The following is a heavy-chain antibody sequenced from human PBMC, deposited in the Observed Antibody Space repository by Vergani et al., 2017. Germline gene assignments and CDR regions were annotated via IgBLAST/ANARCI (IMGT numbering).Heavy chain of an antibody. CDR2: INHSGST. J-gene: IGHJ1*01. CDR1: GGSFSGYY. D-gene: IGHD2-15*01. Sequence: QVQLQQWGAGLLKPSETLSLTCAVYGGSFSGYYWSWIRQPPGKGLEWIGEINHSGSTNYNPSLKSRVTITVDTSKNQFSLKLSSVTAADTAVYYCARPSRRYCSGGSCYASRYFQHWGQGTLVTVYS. V-gene: IGHV4-34*01. CDR3: ARPSRRYCSGGSCYASRYFQH.